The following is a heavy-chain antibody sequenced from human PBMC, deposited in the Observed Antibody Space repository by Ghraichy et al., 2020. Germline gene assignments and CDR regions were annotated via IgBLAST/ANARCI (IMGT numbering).Heavy chain of an antibody. J-gene: IGHJ4*02. D-gene: IGHD5-24*01. V-gene: IGHV3-23*01. CDR3: AKDRYTFGPITEFDY. Sequence: LTCAASGFTFTIYAMSWVRQAPGKGLEWVSGISDSGSSTYYADSVKGRFTISRDNSKNTLYLQMNSLRAEDTAVYYCAKDRYTFGPITEFDYWGQGTLVTVSS. CDR1: GFTFTIYA. CDR2: ISDSGSST.